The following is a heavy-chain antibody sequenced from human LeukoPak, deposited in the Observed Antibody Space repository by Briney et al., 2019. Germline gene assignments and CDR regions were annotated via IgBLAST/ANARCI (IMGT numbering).Heavy chain of an antibody. Sequence: PGRSLRLSCAASGLTFSHYAMHWVRQAPGKGLEWVSVISYDGSNKYYADSVKGRFTISRDNSKNTLYLQVNSLTTEDTAVYYCASDPINYDFWSGYHSFDSWGQGTLVTVSS. V-gene: IGHV3-30-3*01. J-gene: IGHJ4*02. CDR2: ISYDGSNK. CDR3: ASDPINYDFWSGYHSFDS. CDR1: GLTFSHYA. D-gene: IGHD3-3*01.